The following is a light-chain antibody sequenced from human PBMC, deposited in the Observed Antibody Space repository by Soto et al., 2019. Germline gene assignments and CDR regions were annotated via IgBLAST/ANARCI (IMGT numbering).Light chain of an antibody. Sequence: EVVMTQSPDTLYVSPGERVTLSCRASQSVRDNLAWYQQKPGQGPRLLVYRASTRTLGIPARFSGSESGTEFTLTISSLQSEDFAIYYCQQYDTWPTTFGQGTRLEIK. CDR2: RAS. V-gene: IGKV3-15*01. J-gene: IGKJ5*01. CDR3: QQYDTWPTT. CDR1: QSVRDN.